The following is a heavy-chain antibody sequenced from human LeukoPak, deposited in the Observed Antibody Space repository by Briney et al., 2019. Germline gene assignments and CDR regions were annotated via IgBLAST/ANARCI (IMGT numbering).Heavy chain of an antibody. V-gene: IGHV3-21*01. J-gene: IGHJ3*02. Sequence: GGSLRLSCAASGCTFSSYSKNWVRQAPGKGLKWVSSISSSSSYIYYADSVKGRFTISRDNAKNSLYLQMNSLRAEDTAVYYCARDNWNARAHFDIWGQGTMVTVSS. CDR1: GCTFSSYS. CDR3: ARDNWNARAHFDI. D-gene: IGHD1-20*01. CDR2: ISSSSSYI.